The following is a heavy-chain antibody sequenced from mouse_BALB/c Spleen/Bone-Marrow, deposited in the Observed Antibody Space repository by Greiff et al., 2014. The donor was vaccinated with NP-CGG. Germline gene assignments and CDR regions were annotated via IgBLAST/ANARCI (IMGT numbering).Heavy chain of an antibody. Sequence: DVKLVESGGGLVQPGGSLGLSCATSGFTFTDYYMSWVRQPPGKALEWLGFIRNKANGYTTEYSASVKGRFTISRDNSQSILYLQMNTLRAEDSATYYCARDKNYGSYWYFDVWGAGTTVTVSS. D-gene: IGHD2-1*01. CDR2: IRNKANGYTT. CDR3: ARDKNYGSYWYFDV. CDR1: GFTFTDYY. V-gene: IGHV7-3*02. J-gene: IGHJ1*01.